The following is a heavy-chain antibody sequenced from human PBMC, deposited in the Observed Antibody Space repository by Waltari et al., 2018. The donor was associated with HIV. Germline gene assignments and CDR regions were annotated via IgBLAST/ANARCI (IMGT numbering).Heavy chain of an antibody. Sequence: QVQLQQWGAGLLKPSETLSLTCAVYGGSFSGYYWSWIRQPPGKGLEWIGEINHSGSTNYNPSLKSRVTISVDTSKNQFSLKLSSVTAADTAVYYCARAQNKQVGDYGMDVWGQGTTVTVSS. CDR2: INHSGST. D-gene: IGHD1-26*01. CDR3: ARAQNKQVGDYGMDV. CDR1: GGSFSGYY. V-gene: IGHV4-34*01. J-gene: IGHJ6*02.